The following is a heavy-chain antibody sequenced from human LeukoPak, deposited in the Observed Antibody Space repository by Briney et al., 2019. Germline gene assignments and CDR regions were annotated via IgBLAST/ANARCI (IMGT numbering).Heavy chain of an antibody. CDR2: ISADNGNT. CDR1: DYTFTSHG. CDR3: TGHTQSYVWNDY. V-gene: IGHV1-18*01. D-gene: IGHD3-16*01. J-gene: IGHJ4*02. Sequence: GASVKVSCKASDYTFTSHGFSWVRQAPGQGLEWMGWISADNGNTAYAQNLQARVTMTTDASTSTAYMELRSLRSDDTAVYYCTGHTQSYVWNDYWGQGTLVTVSS.